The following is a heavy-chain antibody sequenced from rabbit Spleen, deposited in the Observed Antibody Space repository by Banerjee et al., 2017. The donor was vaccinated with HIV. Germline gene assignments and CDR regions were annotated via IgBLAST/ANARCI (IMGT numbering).Heavy chain of an antibody. CDR2: IDTSSSGFT. D-gene: IGHD8-1*01. CDR1: GFSFSSSGY. Sequence: QSLEESGGDLVKPGASLTLTCTASGFSFSSSGYMCWVRQAPGEGLELIACIDTSSSGFTYFASWAKGRFTISKTSSTTVTLQMTSLTAADTATYFCARDTGSSFSSYGMDLGGPGTRVTDS. J-gene: IGHJ6*01. V-gene: IGHV1S40*01. CDR3: ARDTGSSFSSYGMDL.